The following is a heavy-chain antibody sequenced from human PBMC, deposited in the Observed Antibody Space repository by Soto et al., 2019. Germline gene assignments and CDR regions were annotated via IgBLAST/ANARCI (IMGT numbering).Heavy chain of an antibody. Sequence: QVQLQESGPGLVKPSQTLSLTCTVSGGSISSGAYYWTWIRQHPGKGLEWIGYIYYSGSGSTDYNTSLKRRVTTSVDTSKNQAPLKLSSVTAADTAVYYCAIAPLLSSRRLDVWGQGTTVTVSS. J-gene: IGHJ6*02. V-gene: IGHV4-31*03. CDR3: AIAPLLSSRRLDV. CDR1: GGSISSGAYY. CDR2: IYYSGSGST.